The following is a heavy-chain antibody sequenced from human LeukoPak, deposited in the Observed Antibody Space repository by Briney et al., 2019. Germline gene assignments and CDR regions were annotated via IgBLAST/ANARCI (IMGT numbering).Heavy chain of an antibody. Sequence: SQTLSLTCTVSGGSISSGSYYWSWIRQPAGKGLEWIGRIYTSGSTNYNPSLKSRVTISVDTPKNQFSLNLSSVTAADTAVYYCARASFGEFYFDYWGQGTLVTVSS. CDR1: GGSISSGSYY. CDR2: IYTSGST. J-gene: IGHJ4*02. D-gene: IGHD3-10*01. V-gene: IGHV4-61*02. CDR3: ARASFGEFYFDY.